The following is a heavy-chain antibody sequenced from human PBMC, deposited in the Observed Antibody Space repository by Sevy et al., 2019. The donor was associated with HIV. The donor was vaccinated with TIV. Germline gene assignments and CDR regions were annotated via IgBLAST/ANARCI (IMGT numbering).Heavy chain of an antibody. CDR2: ISGSDGTI. CDR3: ARDHVKDGDLGDYYYFAMDV. V-gene: IGHV3-11*01. D-gene: IGHD4-17*01. CDR1: GFTFSDYY. Sequence: GGSLRLSCAASGFTFSDYYMSWIRQAPGKGLEWISYISGSDGTIFYADSVKGRFTISRDNSKNSLYLQMSSLIAEDTAVYYCARDHVKDGDLGDYYYFAMDVWGQGTTVTVSS. J-gene: IGHJ6*02.